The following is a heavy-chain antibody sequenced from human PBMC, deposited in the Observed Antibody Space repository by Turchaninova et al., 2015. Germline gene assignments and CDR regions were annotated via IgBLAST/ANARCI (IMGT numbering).Heavy chain of an antibody. D-gene: IGHD1-26*01. Sequence: EVQLVQSAAEVTKPGESLKISCEGSGYRFSNYWIGWVRQMPGKGLEWMGIIYPGDSDIKYSPSFQGQVTISADKSISTSYLQWSSLKASDTAMYYCVRPSGSYSEFDYWGQGTLVTVSS. CDR3: VRPSGSYSEFDY. CDR2: IYPGDSDI. V-gene: IGHV5-51*01. CDR1: GYRFSNYW. J-gene: IGHJ4*02.